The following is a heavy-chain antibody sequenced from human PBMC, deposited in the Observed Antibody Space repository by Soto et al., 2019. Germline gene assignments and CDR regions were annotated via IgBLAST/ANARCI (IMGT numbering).Heavy chain of an antibody. CDR2: IYSGGST. CDR1: GFTVSSNY. D-gene: IGHD2-15*01. V-gene: IGHV3-66*01. CDR3: ARAAVVVAANDY. J-gene: IGHJ4*02. Sequence: GGSLRLSCAASGFTVSSNYMSWVRQAPGKGLEWVSVIYSGGSTYYADSVKGRFTISRDNSKNTLYLQMNSLRAEDTAVYYCARAAVVVAANDYWGQGTLVTVSS.